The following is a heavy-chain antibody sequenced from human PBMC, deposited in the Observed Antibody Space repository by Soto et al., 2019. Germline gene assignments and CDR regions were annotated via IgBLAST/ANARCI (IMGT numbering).Heavy chain of an antibody. CDR2: IKQDGSEK. V-gene: IGHV3-7*03. CDR1: GFTFSTYW. D-gene: IGHD6-13*01. Sequence: GGSLRLSCAASGFTFSTYWMSWVRQAPGKGLVWVANIKQDGSEKYYVDSVKGRFTISRDNAKNTLYLQMNSLRAEDTAVYYCARGSSSSLNYWGQGTLVTVSS. CDR3: ARGSSSSLNY. J-gene: IGHJ4*02.